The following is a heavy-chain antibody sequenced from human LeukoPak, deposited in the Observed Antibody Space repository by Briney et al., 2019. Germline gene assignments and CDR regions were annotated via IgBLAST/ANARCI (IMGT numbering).Heavy chain of an antibody. Sequence: GGSLRLTCAASGFTFSSYAMSWVRQAPGKGLEWVSAISGSGGSTYYADSVKGRFTISRDNSKNTLYLQMNSLRADDTAVYHCARQETSSYNGAFDIWGQGTMVTVSS. V-gene: IGHV3-23*01. CDR3: ARQETSSYNGAFDI. D-gene: IGHD1-26*01. CDR1: GFTFSSYA. CDR2: ISGSGGST. J-gene: IGHJ3*02.